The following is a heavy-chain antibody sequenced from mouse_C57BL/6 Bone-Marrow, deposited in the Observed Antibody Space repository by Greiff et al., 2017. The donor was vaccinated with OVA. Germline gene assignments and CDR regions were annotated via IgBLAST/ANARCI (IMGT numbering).Heavy chain of an antibody. V-gene: IGHV14-4*01. J-gene: IGHJ1*03. CDR2: IDPENGDT. CDR3: TLYGSSYYWYFDV. CDR1: GFNIKDDY. D-gene: IGHD1-1*01. Sequence: VQLQQSGAELVRPGASVKLSCTASGFNIKDDYMHWVKQRPEQGLEWIGWIDPENGDTEYASKFQGKATITADTSSNTAYLQLSSLTSDDTAVYYCTLYGSSYYWYFDVWGTGTTLTVSS.